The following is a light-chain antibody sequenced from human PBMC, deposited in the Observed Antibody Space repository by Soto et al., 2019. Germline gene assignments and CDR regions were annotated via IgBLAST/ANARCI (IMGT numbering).Light chain of an antibody. CDR1: SSDIGGYNF. Sequence: QSALTQPPSASGSPGQSVAISCTGTSSDIGGYNFVSWYQQHPGKAPKLLIYWVTKRPSGVPDRFSGSKSGNTATLIVSGLQAEDEADYYCSSHGGNHNPYVFGTGTKLTVL. CDR3: SSHGGNHNPYV. V-gene: IGLV2-8*01. J-gene: IGLJ1*01. CDR2: WVT.